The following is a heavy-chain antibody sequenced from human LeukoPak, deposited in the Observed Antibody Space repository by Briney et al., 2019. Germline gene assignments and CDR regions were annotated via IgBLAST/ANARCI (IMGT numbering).Heavy chain of an antibody. Sequence: PGGSLRLSCAASGFTLSIYAMHWVRQAPGKGLEWVAVISYDGSNKYYADSVKGRFTISRDNSKNTLYLQMNSLRAEDTAVYYCARAHFVFDYWGQGTLVTVSS. CDR3: ARAHFVFDY. CDR1: GFTLSIYA. V-gene: IGHV3-30*04. CDR2: ISYDGSNK. J-gene: IGHJ4*02. D-gene: IGHD3-3*02.